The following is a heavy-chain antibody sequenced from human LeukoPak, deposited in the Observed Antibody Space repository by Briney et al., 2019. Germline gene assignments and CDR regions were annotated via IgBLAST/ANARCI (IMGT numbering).Heavy chain of an antibody. CDR2: ISYVGST. CDR3: ARDLVTVTKGFDI. V-gene: IGHV4-59*11. D-gene: IGHD4-17*01. J-gene: IGHJ3*02. CDR1: TDSFSSHY. Sequence: PESLSPTCAVSTDSFSSHYWTCIRQPPRKGLEWIGYISYVGSTNYNPSLKSRVTISRDTSKNQFSLKLSSVPAADTAVYYCARDLVTVTKGFDIWGQGTMVSVP.